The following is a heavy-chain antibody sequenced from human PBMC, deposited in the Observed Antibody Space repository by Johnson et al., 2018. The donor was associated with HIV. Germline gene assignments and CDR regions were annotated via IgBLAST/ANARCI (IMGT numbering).Heavy chain of an antibody. D-gene: IGHD3-10*01. CDR3: AREQATLWFRASGAAFNI. J-gene: IGHJ3*02. Sequence: VQLVESGGGLVQPGGSLRLSCAASGFTFGSYDMHWVRQATGKGLEWVSAIGTAGDTYYPGSVKGRFTISRENAKNSVYLQMNSLRAEDTAMYYCAREQATLWFRASGAAFNIWGQGTMVTVSS. CDR1: GFTFGSYD. CDR2: IGTAGDT. V-gene: IGHV3-13*01.